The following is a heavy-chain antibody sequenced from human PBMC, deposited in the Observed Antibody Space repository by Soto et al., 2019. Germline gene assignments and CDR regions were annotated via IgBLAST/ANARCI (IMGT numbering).Heavy chain of an antibody. D-gene: IGHD5-12*01. CDR2: VNPSDGYT. Sequence: GASVKVSCKASGYTFTSNYMHWVRQAPGQGPEWMGIVNPSDGYTNYAQKFQGRVTMTRDTSTSTVYMELSSLRSEDTAVYYCAREVGTVEPDWYFDLWGRGTLVTVSS. V-gene: IGHV1-46*01. CDR3: AREVGTVEPDWYFDL. J-gene: IGHJ2*01. CDR1: GYTFTSNY.